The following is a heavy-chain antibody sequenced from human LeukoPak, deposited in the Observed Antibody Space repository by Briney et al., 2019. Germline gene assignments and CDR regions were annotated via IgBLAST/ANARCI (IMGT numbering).Heavy chain of an antibody. CDR2: ISTGGST. Sequence: GGSLRLPCVASGLTVSRHYMTWVRQAPGKGLEWLSVISTGGSTNYADSVKGRFTISRDNSKNILYLQMNSLRAEDTAVYCCARDDYYDSSGLDYWSQGILVTVSS. CDR1: GLTVSRHY. CDR3: ARDDYYDSSGLDY. J-gene: IGHJ4*02. V-gene: IGHV3-53*01. D-gene: IGHD3-22*01.